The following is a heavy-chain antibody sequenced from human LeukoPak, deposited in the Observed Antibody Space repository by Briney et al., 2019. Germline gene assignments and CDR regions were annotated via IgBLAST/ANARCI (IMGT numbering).Heavy chain of an antibody. CDR2: ISAYNGNT. CDR1: GYTFTSYG. V-gene: IGHV1-18*01. Sequence: VASVKVSCKASGYTFTSYGISWVRQAPGQGLEWMGWISAYNGNTNYAQKLQGRVTMTTDTSTSTAYMELRSLRSDDTAVYYCARDRITIFGVDYYFDYWGQGTLVTVSS. CDR3: ARDRITIFGVDYYFDY. J-gene: IGHJ4*02. D-gene: IGHD3-3*01.